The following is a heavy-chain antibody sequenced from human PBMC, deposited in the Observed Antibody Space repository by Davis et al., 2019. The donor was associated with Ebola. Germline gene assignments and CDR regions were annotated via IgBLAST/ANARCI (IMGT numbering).Heavy chain of an antibody. CDR1: GYSFTSYW. V-gene: IGHV5-51*01. CDR2: IYPGDSDT. Sequence: KVSCKGSGYSFTSYWIGWVRQLPGKGLEWMGIIYPGDSDTRYSPSFQGQVTISADKSISTAYLQWSSLKASDTAMYYCARPTYYDSSGYYYFDYWGQGTLVTVSS. CDR3: ARPTYYDSSGYYYFDY. D-gene: IGHD3-22*01. J-gene: IGHJ4*02.